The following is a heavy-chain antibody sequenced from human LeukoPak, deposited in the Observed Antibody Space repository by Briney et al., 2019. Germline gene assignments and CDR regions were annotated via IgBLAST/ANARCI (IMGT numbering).Heavy chain of an antibody. Sequence: GRSLRLSCAASGFTFDDYAMHWVRQAPGKGLEWVSGISWNSGSIGYADSVKGRFTISRDNAKNSLYLQMNSLRAEDTAVYYCAREIYGGKDYWGQGTLVTVSS. J-gene: IGHJ4*02. CDR3: AREIYGGKDY. CDR1: GFTFDDYA. CDR2: ISWNSGSI. V-gene: IGHV3-9*01. D-gene: IGHD4-17*01.